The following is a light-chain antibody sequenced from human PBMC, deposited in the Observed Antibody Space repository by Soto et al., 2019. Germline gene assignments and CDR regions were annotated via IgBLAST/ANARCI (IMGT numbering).Light chain of an antibody. CDR1: QGISNY. J-gene: IGKJ4*01. Sequence: DIQMTQSPSSLSAPVGDRVTITCRASQGISNYLAWYQQKPGEVPKLLISAASTLQSGAPSRFSASGSGTDFTLTISRLQPEDVATYYCQKYDTAPLTFGGGTKVEIK. V-gene: IGKV1-27*01. CDR2: AAS. CDR3: QKYDTAPLT.